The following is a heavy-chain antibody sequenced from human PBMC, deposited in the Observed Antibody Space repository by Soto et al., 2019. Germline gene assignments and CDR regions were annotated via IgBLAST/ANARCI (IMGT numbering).Heavy chain of an antibody. D-gene: IGHD3-9*01. J-gene: IGHJ5*02. V-gene: IGHV4-59*08. CDR1: GGSISSYY. Sequence: SETLSLTCTVSGGSISSYYWSWIRQPPGKGLEWIGYIYYSGSTNYNPSLKSRVTISVDTSKNQFSLKLSSVTAADTAVYYCARGLRRYFDWLRLPNWFDPWGQGTLVTVS. CDR3: ARGLRRYFDWLRLPNWFDP. CDR2: IYYSGST.